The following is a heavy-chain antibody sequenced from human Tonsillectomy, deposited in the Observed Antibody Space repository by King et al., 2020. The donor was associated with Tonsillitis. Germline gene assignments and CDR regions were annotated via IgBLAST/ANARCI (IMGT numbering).Heavy chain of an antibody. CDR3: AKDGNQWPERRGYWYFDL. J-gene: IGHJ2*01. D-gene: IGHD1-14*01. V-gene: IGHV3-23*04. CDR2: ISGSGGST. Sequence: VQLVESGGGLVQPGGSLRLSCAASGFTFSRYAMSWVRQAPGKGLEWVSVISGSGGSTDYADSVKGRFTISRDNSKNTLYLQMNSLRVEDTAVYYCAKDGNQWPERRGYWYFDLWGRGTLVTVSS. CDR1: GFTFSRYA.